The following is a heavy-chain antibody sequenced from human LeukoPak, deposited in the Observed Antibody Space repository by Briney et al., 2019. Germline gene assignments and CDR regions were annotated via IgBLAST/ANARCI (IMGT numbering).Heavy chain of an antibody. CDR3: ARVTRYCSGGSCPPYYYYGMDV. Sequence: PSETLSLTCAVYGGSFSGYYWSWIRQHPGKGLEWIGYIYYSGSTYYNPSLKSRVTISVDTSKNQFSLKLSSVTAVDTAVYYCARVTRYCSGGSCPPYYYYGMDVWGQGTTVTVSS. CDR1: GGSFSGYY. J-gene: IGHJ6*02. D-gene: IGHD2-15*01. CDR2: IYYSGST. V-gene: IGHV4-31*11.